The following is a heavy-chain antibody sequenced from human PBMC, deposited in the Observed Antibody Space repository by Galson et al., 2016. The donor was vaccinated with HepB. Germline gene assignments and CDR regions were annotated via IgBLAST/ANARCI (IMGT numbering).Heavy chain of an antibody. Sequence: CAISGDSVSSTSCAWNWIRQSPSRGLEWLGRTYYRSKWYTEYAVSVKGRITINPDTSNKQFTLQLTSVTPDDTAVYYCAKDDILLREEKWSTAKYFSYYYGMDVWGQGTTVIVS. CDR1: GDSVSSTSCA. J-gene: IGHJ6*02. V-gene: IGHV6-1*01. D-gene: IGHD3-10*01. CDR2: TYYRSKWYT. CDR3: AKDDILLREEKWSTAKYFSYYYGMDV.